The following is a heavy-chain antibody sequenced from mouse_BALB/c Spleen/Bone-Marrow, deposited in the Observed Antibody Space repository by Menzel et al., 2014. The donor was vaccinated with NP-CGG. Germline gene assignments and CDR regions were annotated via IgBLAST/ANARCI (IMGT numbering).Heavy chain of an antibody. CDR1: GFTFXDYY. D-gene: IGHD1-1*01. J-gene: IGHJ2*01. CDR2: IRNKANGYTT. CDR3: ARDDYGRGY. Sequence: EVQLVESGGGLVQPGGSLRLSCATSGFTFXDYYMSWVRQPPGKALEWLGFIRNKANGYTTEYSASVKGRFTISRDNSQSILYLQMNTLRAEDSATYYCARDDYGRGYWGQGTTLTVSS. V-gene: IGHV7-3*02.